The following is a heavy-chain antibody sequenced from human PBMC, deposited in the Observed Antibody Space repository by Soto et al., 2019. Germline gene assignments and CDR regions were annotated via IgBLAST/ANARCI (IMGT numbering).Heavy chain of an antibody. CDR3: ARDRVAGSGSNEN. Sequence: VQLVESGGGVVQPGRSLRLSCAASGFTFNEYWMHWVRHLPGKGLAWVSRIKTDGSQSQYADSVKGRFTILRDNAKNTLYLQMNSLGADDTAVYYCARDRVAGSGSNENWGQGTLVTVSS. J-gene: IGHJ4*02. D-gene: IGHD3-10*01. CDR1: GFTFNEYW. CDR2: IKTDGSQS. V-gene: IGHV3-74*01.